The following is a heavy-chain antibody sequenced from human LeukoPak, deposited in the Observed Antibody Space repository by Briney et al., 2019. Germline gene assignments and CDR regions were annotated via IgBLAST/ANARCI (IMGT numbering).Heavy chain of an antibody. CDR2: IWSDGSNK. V-gene: IGHV3-33*01. CDR3: ARGLFNYDSSGLNY. Sequence: PGRSLRLSCAASGFIFSSYGMYWVRQAPGKGLEWVTNIWSDGSNKYYADSVQGRFAISRDNSKNTLYLQMNSLRAEDTAVYYCARGLFNYDSSGLNYWGQGTLVTVSS. J-gene: IGHJ4*02. CDR1: GFIFSSYG. D-gene: IGHD3-22*01.